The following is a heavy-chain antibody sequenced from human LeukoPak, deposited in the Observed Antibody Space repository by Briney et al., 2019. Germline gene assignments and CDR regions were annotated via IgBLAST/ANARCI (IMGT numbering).Heavy chain of an antibody. J-gene: IGHJ3*02. V-gene: IGHV3-15*01. CDR2: IKSKTDGGTT. Sequence: GGSLRLSCAASGFSFSNAWMTWVRQAPGKGLEWVGRIKSKTDGGTTDYAAPVKGRFTISRDDSKNTVSLQMNSLKTEDTAVYFCTTSSRYLYDKWGQGTMVTVSS. CDR1: GFSFSNAW. D-gene: IGHD1-14*01. CDR3: TTSSRYLYDK.